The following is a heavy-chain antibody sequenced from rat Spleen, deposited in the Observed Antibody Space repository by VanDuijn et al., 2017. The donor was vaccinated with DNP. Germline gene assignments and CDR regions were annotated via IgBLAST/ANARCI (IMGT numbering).Heavy chain of an antibody. CDR1: GFSITNNFK. Sequence: EVLLQESGPGLVKPSQSLSLTCSVTGFSITNNFKWSWIRKFPGNKLEWMGYVTNAGSTDYNPSLKSRISITTDTSKNQFFLQLNSVATEDTATYYCASTQYSGDVNWFAYWGQGTLVTVSS. V-gene: IGHV3-3*01. J-gene: IGHJ3*01. CDR2: VTNAGST. D-gene: IGHD1-1*01. CDR3: ASTQYSGDVNWFAY.